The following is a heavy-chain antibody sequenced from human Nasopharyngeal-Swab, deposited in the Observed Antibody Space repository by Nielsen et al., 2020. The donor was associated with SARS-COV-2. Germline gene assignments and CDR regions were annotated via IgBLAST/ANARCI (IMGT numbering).Heavy chain of an antibody. CDR3: AKGIAMVRGVISFPYFDY. D-gene: IGHD3-10*01. CDR2: ISGSGGST. J-gene: IGHJ4*02. Sequence: WIRQPPGKGLEWVSAISGSGGSTYYADSVKGRFTISRDNSKNTLYLQMNSLRAEDTAVYYCAKGIAMVRGVISFPYFDYWGQGTLVTVSS. V-gene: IGHV3-23*01.